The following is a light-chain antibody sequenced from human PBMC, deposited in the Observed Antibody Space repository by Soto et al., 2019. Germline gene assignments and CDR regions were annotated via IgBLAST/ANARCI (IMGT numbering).Light chain of an antibody. CDR1: QSVSSD. CDR3: QQRSNWPPFT. J-gene: IGKJ5*01. V-gene: IGKV3-11*01. Sequence: EIVMTQSPATLSVSPGDRATLSCRASQSVSSDLAWYQQKPGQAPRLLLYGASTRTTGIPARFSGSGSWTDFTLTISSLEPEDFAVYYCQQRSNWPPFTFGQGTRLEIK. CDR2: GAS.